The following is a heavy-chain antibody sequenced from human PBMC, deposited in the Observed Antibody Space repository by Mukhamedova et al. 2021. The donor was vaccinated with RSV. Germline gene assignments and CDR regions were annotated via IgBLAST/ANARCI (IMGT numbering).Heavy chain of an antibody. CDR3: ARERGDLRAFDY. V-gene: IGHV4-39*07. CDR2: NSDTT. D-gene: IGHD3-16*01. Sequence: NSDTTYYNPSLKSRIHISIDKSRNQFSLKLSSATAADTAVYYCARERGDLRAFDYWCQGTPVTVSS. J-gene: IGHJ4*02.